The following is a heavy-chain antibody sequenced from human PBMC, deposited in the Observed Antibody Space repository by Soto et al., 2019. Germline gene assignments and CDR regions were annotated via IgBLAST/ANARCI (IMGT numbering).Heavy chain of an antibody. CDR2: VIPSMDSP. Sequence: QVQLVQSGAEVKKPGSSVQVSCKASGGTFTTYSFIWVRQAPGQGLEWLVSVIPSMDSPNYAQKFQDRVPLRAAWSTRAAFVELSSLRSDDAAVYFCARGSEEWSNLGFFDSWGQGPLVTVSS. CDR3: ARGSEEWSNLGFFDS. V-gene: IGHV1-69*18. J-gene: IGHJ4*02. D-gene: IGHD3-3*01. CDR1: GGTFTTYS.